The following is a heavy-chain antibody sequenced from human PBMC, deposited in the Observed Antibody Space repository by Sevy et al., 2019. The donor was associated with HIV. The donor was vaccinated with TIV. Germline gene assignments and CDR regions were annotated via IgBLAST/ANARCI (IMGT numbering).Heavy chain of an antibody. CDR3: ARAMGV. V-gene: IGHV3-7*01. J-gene: IGHJ6*02. Sequence: EGSLRLSCVGAGISISSDWMNWVRQSPGKGLEWVANINQDGSEIYYVGSVKGRFTISRDNARNSGYLQMHSLSVEDSDVYYCARAMGVWGQGTTVTVSS. CDR2: INQDGSEI. CDR1: GISISSDW.